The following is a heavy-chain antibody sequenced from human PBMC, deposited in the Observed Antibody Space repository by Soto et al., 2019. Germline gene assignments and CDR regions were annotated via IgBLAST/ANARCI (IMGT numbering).Heavy chain of an antibody. CDR2: INSGNGNT. D-gene: IGHD3-3*01. CDR1: GYTFTNYV. J-gene: IGHJ4*02. Sequence: GASVKVSCKTSGYTFTNYVVDWVRQAPGQGLEWMGWINSGNGNTKYSEEFQGRVTITRDTSASTAYMGLNSLTSEDTAVYYCARGLTIFGVVIGYWGQGTLVTVSS. CDR3: ARGLTIFGVVIGY. V-gene: IGHV1-3*03.